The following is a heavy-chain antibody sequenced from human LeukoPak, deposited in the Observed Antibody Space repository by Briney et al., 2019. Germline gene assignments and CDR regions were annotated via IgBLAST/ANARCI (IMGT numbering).Heavy chain of an antibody. CDR1: GYTFTSCY. CDR2: INPSGGST. Sequence: ASVKVSCKASGYTFTSCYMHWVRQAPGQGLEWMGIINPSGGSTSYAQKFQGRVTMTRDTSTSTVYMELSSLRSEDTAVYYCASVPSGYGSAAYYFDYWGQGTLVTVSS. D-gene: IGHD3-10*01. J-gene: IGHJ4*02. V-gene: IGHV1-46*01. CDR3: ASVPSGYGSAAYYFDY.